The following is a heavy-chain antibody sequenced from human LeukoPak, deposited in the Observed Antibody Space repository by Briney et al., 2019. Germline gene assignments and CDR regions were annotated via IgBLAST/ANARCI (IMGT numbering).Heavy chain of an antibody. D-gene: IGHD3-9*01. J-gene: IGHJ6*02. Sequence: GGSLRLSCAASGFTFSSYGMHWVRQAPGKGLEWVAFIRYDGSNKYYADSVKGRFTISRDNSKNTLYLQMNSLGAEDTAVYYCANGRSYYDILTGHTFDYYGMDVWGQGTTVTVSS. CDR3: ANGRSYYDILTGHTFDYYGMDV. CDR1: GFTFSSYG. V-gene: IGHV3-30*02. CDR2: IRYDGSNK.